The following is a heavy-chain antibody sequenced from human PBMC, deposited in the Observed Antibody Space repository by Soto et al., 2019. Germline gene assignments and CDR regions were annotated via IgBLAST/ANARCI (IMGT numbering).Heavy chain of an antibody. Sequence: QVQLVESGGGAVQPGRSLRLSCAASGFTFSNYGMHWVRQAPGKGLEWVAVISYDGSNKYYADSVKGRFTISRDKSKNRLYLQRNGLGAEDTAVYYFAKVLGMITVTFPGDYWGQGTLVTVSS. D-gene: IGHD4-17*01. J-gene: IGHJ4*02. V-gene: IGHV3-30*18. CDR2: ISYDGSNK. CDR1: GFTFSNYG. CDR3: AKVLGMITVTFPGDY.